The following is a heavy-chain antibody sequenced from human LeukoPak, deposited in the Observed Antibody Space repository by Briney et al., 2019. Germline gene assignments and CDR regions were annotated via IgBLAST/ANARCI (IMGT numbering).Heavy chain of an antibody. J-gene: IGHJ6*02. D-gene: IGHD4-23*01. V-gene: IGHV1-2*04. CDR2: INPNSGGT. CDR1: GYTFTGYY. Sequence: ASVKVSCKASGYTFTGYYMHWVRQAPGQGLEWMGWINPNSGGTNYAQKFQGWVTVTRDTSISTAYMELSRLRSDDTAVYYCARVVGGLDYGGNSRFNGMDVWGQGTTDTVSS. CDR3: ARVVGGLDYGGNSRFNGMDV.